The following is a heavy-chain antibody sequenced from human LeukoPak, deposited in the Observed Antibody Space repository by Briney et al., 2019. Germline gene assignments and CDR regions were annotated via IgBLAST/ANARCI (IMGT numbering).Heavy chain of an antibody. CDR3: VREFGRSSGQWLAAAFDI. J-gene: IGHJ3*02. V-gene: IGHV3-48*03. CDR2: ISSDGTNM. Sequence: GGSLRLSCAASGFIFSNYEMNWVRQAPGKGLEWVSCISSDGTNMYYADSVKGRFAISRDNAKNSLYLQMNSLRADDTAVYYCVREFGRSSGQWLAAAFDIWGQGTMVTVSS. CDR1: GFIFSNYE. D-gene: IGHD6-19*01.